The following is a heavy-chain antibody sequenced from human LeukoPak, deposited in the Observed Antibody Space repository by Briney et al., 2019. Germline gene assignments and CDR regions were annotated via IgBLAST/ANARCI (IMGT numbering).Heavy chain of an antibody. Sequence: SETLSLTCAVSGGSISSGGYSWSWIRQPPGKGLEWIGSIYYSGSTYYNPSLKSRVTISVDTSKNQFSLKLSSVTAADTAVYYCARHENYYDSPFDYWGQGTLVTVSS. CDR2: IYYSGST. CDR1: GGSISSGGYS. J-gene: IGHJ4*02. D-gene: IGHD3-22*01. CDR3: ARHENYYDSPFDY. V-gene: IGHV4-30-2*03.